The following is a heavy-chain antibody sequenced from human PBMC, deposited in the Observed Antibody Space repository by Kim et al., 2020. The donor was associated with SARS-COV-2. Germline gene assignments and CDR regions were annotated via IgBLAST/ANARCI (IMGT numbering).Heavy chain of an antibody. CDR3: ASRYCSGGSCYVLGYFYGMDV. CDR2: IKQDGSET. D-gene: IGHD2-15*01. V-gene: IGHV3-7*05. Sequence: GGSLRLSCGASGFSFSRYWMIWVRQAPGRGLEWVANIKQDGSETYYVDSVRGRFTISRDNAKNSLYLQMNSLRAEDTAVYYCASRYCSGGSCYVLGYFYGMDVWGQGTTVTVSS. CDR1: GFSFSRYW. J-gene: IGHJ6*02.